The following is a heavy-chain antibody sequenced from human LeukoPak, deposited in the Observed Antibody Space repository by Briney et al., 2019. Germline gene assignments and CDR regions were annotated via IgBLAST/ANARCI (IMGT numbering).Heavy chain of an antibody. D-gene: IGHD1-26*01. Sequence: ASVKASCKASGFTFSNYAVEWVRQAPGQRLEWMGWINAGNGNTKYSQKFQGRVTFTRDTSASIAYMELSSLRSEDTAVYYCASSYLVGANAFDIWGQGTMVTVSS. CDR1: GFTFSNYA. CDR3: ASSYLVGANAFDI. J-gene: IGHJ3*02. CDR2: INAGNGNT. V-gene: IGHV1-3*01.